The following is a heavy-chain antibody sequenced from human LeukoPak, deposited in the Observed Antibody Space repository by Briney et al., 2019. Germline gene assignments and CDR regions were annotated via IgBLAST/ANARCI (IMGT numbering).Heavy chain of an antibody. CDR3: ARTSGGNSGALDS. D-gene: IGHD4-23*01. CDR2: IYHSGST. Sequence: SETLSLTCAVSGYSISSGYYWGWIRQPPGKGRWWIGSIYHSGSTYYNPSLKSRVTISVDTSKNQFSLKLSSVTAADTAVYFCARTSGGNSGALDSWGQGTLVTVSS. CDR1: GYSISSGYY. J-gene: IGHJ4*02. V-gene: IGHV4-38-2*01.